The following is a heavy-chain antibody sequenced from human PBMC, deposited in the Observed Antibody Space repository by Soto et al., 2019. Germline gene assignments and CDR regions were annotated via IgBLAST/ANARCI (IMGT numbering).Heavy chain of an antibody. CDR2: IYYSGST. D-gene: IGHD2-8*01. V-gene: IGHV4-59*08. J-gene: IGHJ4*02. Sequence: PSETLSLTCSVSGDTIRSDYWNWIRQPPGKRLEWIGYIYYSGSTNYNPSLKSRITISVDTSKNQFSLNLTSVTAADTAVYYCAIHGLTAYMLYYFDFWGQGTLVTVSS. CDR3: AIHGLTAYMLYYFDF. CDR1: GDTIRSDY.